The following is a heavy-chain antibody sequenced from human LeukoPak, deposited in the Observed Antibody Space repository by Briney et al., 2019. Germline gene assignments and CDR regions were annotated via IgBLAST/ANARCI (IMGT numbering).Heavy chain of an antibody. V-gene: IGHV3-30-3*01. CDR3: ARGGDFWSGYKTHEYGLDV. Sequence: GGSLRLSCAASGFTFSSYAMHWVRQAPGKGLEWVAVISYDGSRKYHADSVKGRFTISRDNSNKMQYLEMDSLRADDTAVYYCARGGDFWSGYKTHEYGLDVWGQGTTVTVSS. CDR1: GFTFSSYA. J-gene: IGHJ6*02. D-gene: IGHD3-3*01. CDR2: ISYDGSRK.